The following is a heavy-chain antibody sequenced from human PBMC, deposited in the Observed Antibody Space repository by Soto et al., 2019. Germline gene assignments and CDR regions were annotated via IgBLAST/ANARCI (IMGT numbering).Heavy chain of an antibody. J-gene: IGHJ6*02. V-gene: IGHV3-74*01. D-gene: IGHD3-10*01. CDR1: GFTFSSYW. CDR3: AREPPYGSGTRLDV. Sequence: EVPLVESGGGLVQPGGSLRLSCAASGFTFSSYWMHWVRQAPEKGLVWVSRSNSDGRSTSYADSVKGRFTISRDNAKNTLYLQRNRLRAEDTAVYYCAREPPYGSGTRLDVWGQGTTVTVSS. CDR2: SNSDGRST.